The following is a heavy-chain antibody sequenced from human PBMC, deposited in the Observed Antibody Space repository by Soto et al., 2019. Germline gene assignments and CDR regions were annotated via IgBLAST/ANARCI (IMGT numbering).Heavy chain of an antibody. V-gene: IGHV1-58*01. CDR2: IVVGSGDT. CDR3: AAKYTGYDYGYFDS. D-gene: IGHD5-12*01. J-gene: IGHJ4*02. Sequence: SVKVSCKASGFTFTTSGVQWMRQARGQGIEWIGWIVVGSGDTNYAQKFQERVTITGDKSTSTAYMELSSLTSEDTAVYYCAAKYTGYDYGYFDSWGQGTQVTVSS. CDR1: GFTFTTSG.